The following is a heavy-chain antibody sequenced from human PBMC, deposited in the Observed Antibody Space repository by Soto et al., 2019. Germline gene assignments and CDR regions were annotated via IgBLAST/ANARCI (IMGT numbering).Heavy chain of an antibody. CDR3: AREKISGGYGDYSNYYYYGMDV. Sequence: SETLSLTCTVSGGSISSYYWSWIRQPPGKGLEWIGYIYYSGSTYYNPSPKSRVTISVDTSKNQFSLKLSSVTAADTAVYYCAREKISGGYGDYSNYYYYGMDVWGQGTTVTVSS. CDR2: IYYSGST. CDR1: GGSISSYY. D-gene: IGHD4-17*01. V-gene: IGHV4-59*12. J-gene: IGHJ6*02.